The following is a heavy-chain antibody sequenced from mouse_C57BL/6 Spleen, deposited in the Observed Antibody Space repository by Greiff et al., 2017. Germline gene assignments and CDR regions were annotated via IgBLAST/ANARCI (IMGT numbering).Heavy chain of an antibody. CDR1: GYTFTSYW. V-gene: IGHV1-61*01. CDR3: GRGGIYYDYERAMDD. J-gene: IGHJ4*01. CDR2: IYPSDSET. D-gene: IGHD2-4*01. Sequence: QVQLKQPGAELVRPGSSVKLSCTASGYTFTSYWMAWVKQRPGQGLEWIGNIYPSDSETHYPQKFKDKATLTVDKSASTAYMQLSSLTSEDSAVYYCGRGGIYYDYERAMDDWGQGTSVTVSS.